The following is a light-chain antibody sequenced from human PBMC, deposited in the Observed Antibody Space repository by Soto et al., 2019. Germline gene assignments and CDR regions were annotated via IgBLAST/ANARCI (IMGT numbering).Light chain of an antibody. Sequence: EIVMTQSPATLSVSPGERATLSCRASQSVSSNLAWYQQKPGQAPRLLMYGASTTATGIPDRFSGSGSGTEFTLTISSLQSEYFAVYYCQQHNNWPPWTFGQGTKVEIK. J-gene: IGKJ1*01. CDR3: QQHNNWPPWT. CDR1: QSVSSN. V-gene: IGKV3-15*01. CDR2: GAS.